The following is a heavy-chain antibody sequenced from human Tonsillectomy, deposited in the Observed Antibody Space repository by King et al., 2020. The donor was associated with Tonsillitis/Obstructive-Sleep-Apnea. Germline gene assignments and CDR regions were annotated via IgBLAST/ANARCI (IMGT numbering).Heavy chain of an antibody. D-gene: IGHD4-17*01. CDR2: IYYSGST. Sequence: QLQESGPGLVKPSETLSLTCTVSGGSISSSSYYWGWIRQPPGKGLEWIGSIYYSGSTYYNPSLKSRVTISVDTSKNQFSLKLSSVTAADTAVYYCARQGSDYGDYAACGMDVWGQGTTVTVSS. J-gene: IGHJ6*02. V-gene: IGHV4-39*01. CDR1: GGSISSSSYY. CDR3: ARQGSDYGDYAACGMDV.